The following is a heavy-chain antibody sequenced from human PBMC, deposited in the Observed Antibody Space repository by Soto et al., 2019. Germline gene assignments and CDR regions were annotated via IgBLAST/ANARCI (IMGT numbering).Heavy chain of an antibody. CDR1: GFTFSSYG. CDR2: IWYDGSNK. J-gene: IGHJ4*02. CDR3: ARETTSNSSPLGY. Sequence: QVQLVESGGGVVQPGRSLRLSCAASGFTFSSYGMHWVRQAPGKGLEWVAVIWYDGSNKYYADSVKGRFTISRDNSKNTLYLQMNSLRAEDKAVYYCARETTSNSSPLGYWGQGTLVTVSS. D-gene: IGHD6-13*01. V-gene: IGHV3-33*01.